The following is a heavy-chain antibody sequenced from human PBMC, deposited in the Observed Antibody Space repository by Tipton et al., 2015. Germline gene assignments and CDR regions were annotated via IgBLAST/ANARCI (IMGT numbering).Heavy chain of an antibody. CDR1: GDTFSTNGL. CDR3: ARHKDSGTYPLDY. D-gene: IGHD3-10*01. J-gene: IGHJ4*02. CDR2: ISHSGNT. Sequence: QVQLVQSGAEVKKPGSSVKVSCKISGDTFSTNGLSWVRQPPGKGLEWIGSISHSGNTYYNPSLKSRVTMSRDTSKNQISLTLTSVTAADTAVYYCARHKDSGTYPLDYWGQGTLVTVSS. V-gene: IGHV4-39*07.